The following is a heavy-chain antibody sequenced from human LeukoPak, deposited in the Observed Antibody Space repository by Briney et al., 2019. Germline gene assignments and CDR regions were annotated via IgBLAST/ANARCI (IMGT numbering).Heavy chain of an antibody. D-gene: IGHD3-10*01. Sequence: GASVKVSCKASGYTFTGYYMHWVRQAPGQGLEWMGWINPNSCGTNYAQKFQGRVTMTRDTSISTAYMELSRLRSDDAAVYYCARPGLSITMVRGVIYIPHGGMDVWGKGTTVTISS. CDR1: GYTFTGYY. J-gene: IGHJ6*04. V-gene: IGHV1-2*02. CDR3: ARPGLSITMVRGVIYIPHGGMDV. CDR2: INPNSCGT.